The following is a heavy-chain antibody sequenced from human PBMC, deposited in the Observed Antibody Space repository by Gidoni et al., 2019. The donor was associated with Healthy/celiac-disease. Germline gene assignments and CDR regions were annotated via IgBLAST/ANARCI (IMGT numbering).Heavy chain of an antibody. CDR1: GGSISSSSYY. J-gene: IGHJ6*02. D-gene: IGHD3-10*01. Sequence: QLQLQESGPGLVKPSETLSLTCTVSGGSISSSSYYWGWIRQPPGKGLEWIGSIYYSGSTYYNPSLKSRVTISVDTSKNQFSLKLSSVTAADTAVYYCARAPLAEEMVRGVIKMGSYGMDVWGQGTTVTVSS. V-gene: IGHV4-39*07. CDR3: ARAPLAEEMVRGVIKMGSYGMDV. CDR2: IYYSGST.